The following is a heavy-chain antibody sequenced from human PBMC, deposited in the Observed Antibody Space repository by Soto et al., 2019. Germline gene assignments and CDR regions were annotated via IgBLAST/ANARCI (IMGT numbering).Heavy chain of an antibody. D-gene: IGHD6-19*01. CDR1: GFTFSSYA. CDR3: ARALAVAGSGPDN. Sequence: GGSLRLSCAASGFTFSSYAMHWVRQAPGKGLEWVAAVSSDGNNDYYADSVRGRFTISRDNSKNTFYLQMNSLRAEDTAVYHCARALAVAGSGPDNWGQGTLVTVSS. V-gene: IGHV3-30-3*01. J-gene: IGHJ4*02. CDR2: VSSDGNND.